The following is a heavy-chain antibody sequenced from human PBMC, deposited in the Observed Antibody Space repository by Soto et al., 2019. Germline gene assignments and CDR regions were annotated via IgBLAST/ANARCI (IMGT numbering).Heavy chain of an antibody. D-gene: IGHD5-12*01. J-gene: IGHJ6*02. Sequence: QVQLVESGGGVVQPGRSLRLSCAASGFTFSSYAMHWVRQAPGKGLEWVAVISYDGSNKYYADSVKGRFTISRDTSKNTLYLQMTSLRAEDTAVYYCARDYYRFNSGYGFSMDVWGQGTTVTVSS. CDR3: ARDYYRFNSGYGFSMDV. CDR1: GFTFSSYA. CDR2: ISYDGSNK. V-gene: IGHV3-30-3*01.